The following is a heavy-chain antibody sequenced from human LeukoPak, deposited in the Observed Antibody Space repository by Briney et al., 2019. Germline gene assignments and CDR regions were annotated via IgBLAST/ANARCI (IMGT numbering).Heavy chain of an antibody. J-gene: IGHJ4*02. D-gene: IGHD1-26*01. CDR1: GFIFSSYE. Sequence: GGSLTLSRPASGFIFSSYEMNWVRQAPGKGLEGVSYISSSGSTIYYADSVKGRFTIYRDNAKNSLYLQMNSLRAEETAVYYCARGVGATTDNYLDYWGQGTRVTDSS. V-gene: IGHV3-48*03. CDR3: ARGVGATTDNYLDY. CDR2: ISSSGSTI.